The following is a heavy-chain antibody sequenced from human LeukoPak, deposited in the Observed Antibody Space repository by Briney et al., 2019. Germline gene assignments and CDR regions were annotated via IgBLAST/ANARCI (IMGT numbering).Heavy chain of an antibody. CDR2: ISGDSKYI. J-gene: IGHJ4*02. CDR1: GFTFSRYT. V-gene: IGHV3-21*01. D-gene: IGHD6-6*01. CDR3: AKISSLRRGDY. Sequence: GGSLRLSCAGSGFTFSRYTFNWVRQAPGRGLEWVSAISGDSKYIYYTDSVKGRFTISRDNARNSVYLQMNSLGVEDTAVYYCAKISSLRRGDYWGQGTLVTVSS.